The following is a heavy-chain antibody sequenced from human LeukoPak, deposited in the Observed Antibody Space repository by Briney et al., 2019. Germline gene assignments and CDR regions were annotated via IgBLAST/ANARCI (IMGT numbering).Heavy chain of an antibody. V-gene: IGHV3-23*01. Sequence: PGGSLRLSCAACGVTFSSYAMSWVRQAPGKGLEWVSSVSGGSGTTYYTNSMKGRFTISRDNSKDTLYLQMNSLRAEDTAVYYCAKWGPGYDFWSGVPHWGQGTLVTVSS. CDR1: GVTFSSYA. CDR3: AKWGPGYDFWSGVPH. CDR2: VSGGSGTT. D-gene: IGHD3-3*01. J-gene: IGHJ4*02.